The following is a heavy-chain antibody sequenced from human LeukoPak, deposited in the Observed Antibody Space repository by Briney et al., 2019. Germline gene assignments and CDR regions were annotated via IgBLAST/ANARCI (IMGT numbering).Heavy chain of an antibody. CDR3: ARNPTGGHYYDSSGYYPHDAFDI. CDR1: GGSFSGYY. V-gene: IGHV4-34*01. J-gene: IGHJ3*02. CDR2: IYYSGST. D-gene: IGHD3-22*01. Sequence: SETLSLTCAVYGGSFSGYYWSWIRQPPGKGLEWIGSIYYSGSTYYNPSLKSRVTISVDTSKTQFSLKLSSVTAADTAVYYCARNPTGGHYYDSSGYYPHDAFDIWGQGTMVTVSS.